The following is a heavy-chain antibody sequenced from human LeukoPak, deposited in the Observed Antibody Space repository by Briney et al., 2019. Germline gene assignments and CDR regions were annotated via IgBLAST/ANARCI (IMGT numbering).Heavy chain of an antibody. Sequence: ASVKVSCKASGYTFTDYYIHWVRQAPGQGLEWMVWINPNSGGTNYAQKFQGRVTMTRDTSISTAYMELSRLRSDDTAVFHCARNIGSGSYYYDYFDYWGQGTLVTVSS. CDR3: ARNIGSGSYYYDYFDY. D-gene: IGHD3-10*01. J-gene: IGHJ4*02. CDR2: INPNSGGT. CDR1: GYTFTDYY. V-gene: IGHV1-2*02.